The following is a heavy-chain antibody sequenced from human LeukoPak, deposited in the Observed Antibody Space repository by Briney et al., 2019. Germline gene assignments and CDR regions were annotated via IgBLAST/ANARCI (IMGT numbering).Heavy chain of an antibody. CDR1: GFTFSRYA. D-gene: IGHD3-10*01. V-gene: IGHV3-30*03. Sequence: GGSLTLSCEPSGFTFSRYAMHWARQAPGEGLEWVALILSDGTHEFHGDSVKGRFTISRDNYKNTLSLQMNRLSAGDAAICYCARAFDPYSYASEGLDVWGQGTTVTDSS. CDR2: ILSDGTHE. J-gene: IGHJ6*02. CDR3: ARAFDPYSYASEGLDV.